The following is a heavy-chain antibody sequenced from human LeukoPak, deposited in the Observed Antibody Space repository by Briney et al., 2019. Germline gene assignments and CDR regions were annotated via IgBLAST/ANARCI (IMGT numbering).Heavy chain of an antibody. D-gene: IGHD2-8*01. V-gene: IGHV4-59*01. J-gene: IGHJ6*02. CDR3: ARDTCTNGVCVGSYYYYGMDV. CDR1: GGSISSYY. Sequence: SETLSPTCTVSGGSISSYYWSWIRQPPGKGLEWIGYIYYSGSTNYNPSLKSRVTISVDTSKNQFSLKLSSVTAADTAVYYCARDTCTNGVCVGSYYYYGMDVWGQGTTVTVSS. CDR2: IYYSGST.